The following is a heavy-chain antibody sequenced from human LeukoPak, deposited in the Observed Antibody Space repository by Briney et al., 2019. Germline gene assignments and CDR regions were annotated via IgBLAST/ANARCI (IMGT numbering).Heavy chain of an antibody. CDR3: ARTDAFDI. CDR1: GFTFSEFW. CDR2: IKEDGSEK. J-gene: IGHJ3*02. V-gene: IGHV3-7*01. Sequence: TGGSLRLSCAVSGFTFSEFWMSWIRQAPGRGLEWVANIKEDGSEKYYEDSVRGRFTISRDNAKNSLYLQMNSVRAEDTALYYCARTDAFDIWGQGTMVTVSS.